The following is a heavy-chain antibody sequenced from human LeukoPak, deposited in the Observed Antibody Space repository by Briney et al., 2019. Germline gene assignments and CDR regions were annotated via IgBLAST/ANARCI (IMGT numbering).Heavy chain of an antibody. V-gene: IGHV3-48*01. D-gene: IGHD7-27*01. CDR3: ARDKGLGY. J-gene: IGHJ4*02. CDR1: GFTFSGYS. Sequence: GGSLRLSCAGSGFTFSGYSLNWVRQAPGKGLEWVSYISSSSSTIYYADSVKGRFTISRDNAKNSLYLQMNSLRAEDTAVYYCARDKGLGYWGQGTLVTVSS. CDR2: ISSSSSTI.